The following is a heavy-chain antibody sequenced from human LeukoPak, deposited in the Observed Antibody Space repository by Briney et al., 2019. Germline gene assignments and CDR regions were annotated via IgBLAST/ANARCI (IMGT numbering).Heavy chain of an antibody. J-gene: IGHJ4*02. CDR1: GVTVSRNY. D-gene: IGHD2-15*01. CDR2: IYSGGST. Sequence: GGSLRLSCAAAGVTVSRNYMSWVRQAPGKGREWVSVIYSGGSTYCADSVKGRFTISRDNSKNTMYLQMNSLRAEHPAVYYCARSYCSGGSCYSASYFDYWGQGTLVTVSS. CDR3: ARSYCSGGSCYSASYFDY. V-gene: IGHV3-53*01.